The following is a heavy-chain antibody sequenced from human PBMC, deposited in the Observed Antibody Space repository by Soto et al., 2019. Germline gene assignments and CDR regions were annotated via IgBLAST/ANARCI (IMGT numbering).Heavy chain of an antibody. J-gene: IGHJ4*02. Sequence: ASVKVSCKASGYTFTMYYMHCVLQSPVQWLDWMGIINPSGGSTSYAPRFQGRVTMTRDTSTSTVYMELSSLTSEDTAVYYCARDHLDRYYYDSSGYYPPDYWGQGTLVTVSS. CDR1: GYTFTMYY. CDR2: INPSGGST. V-gene: IGHV1-46*01. D-gene: IGHD3-22*01. CDR3: ARDHLDRYYYDSSGYYPPDY.